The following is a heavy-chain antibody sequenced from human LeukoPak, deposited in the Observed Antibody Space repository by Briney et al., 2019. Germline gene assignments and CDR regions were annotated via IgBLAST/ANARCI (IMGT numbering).Heavy chain of an antibody. CDR3: AGDADTINWFFF. V-gene: IGHV4-39*07. J-gene: IGHJ5*01. D-gene: IGHD2-2*01. CDR1: SDSFSRHTFY. Sequence: SETLTLTCTASSDSFSRHTFYWVWLPPPQGQELEWIESISYSGSTSYNPSLKSRVTISVDMSKSQFSLKLTSVTAADTAVYYCAGDADTINWFFFWGQGTLVTVSS. CDR2: ISYSGST.